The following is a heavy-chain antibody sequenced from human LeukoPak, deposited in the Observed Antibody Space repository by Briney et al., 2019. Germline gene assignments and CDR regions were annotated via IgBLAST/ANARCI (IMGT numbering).Heavy chain of an antibody. V-gene: IGHV3-23*01. J-gene: IGHJ5*02. CDR2: ITRSGDGT. Sequence: GGSLRLSCAASGFTFSGYAMTWVRQAPGKGLEWVSGITRSGDGTHYAESVKGRFTISRDNSKSTVYLQMNSLTVEDTAIYYCAKRDVYDTSSYRPFCLSWGRGTLVTVSS. D-gene: IGHD3-16*02. CDR1: GFTFSGYA. CDR3: AKRDVYDTSSYRPFCLS.